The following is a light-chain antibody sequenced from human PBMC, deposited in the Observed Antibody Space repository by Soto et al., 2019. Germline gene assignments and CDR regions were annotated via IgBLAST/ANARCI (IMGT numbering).Light chain of an antibody. J-gene: IGKJ4*01. V-gene: IGKV4-1*01. CDR3: QQYFTTPLT. CDR2: WAS. CDR1: LTVLYRSDNKNY. Sequence: DIVMTQSPDSLAVSLGERATINCKSSLTVLYRSDNKNYLAWYQHKPGQPPKLLIYWASTRESGVPDRFSGSGSGTDFTLTISSLQAEDVAVYFCQQYFTTPLTFGGGTKVEIK.